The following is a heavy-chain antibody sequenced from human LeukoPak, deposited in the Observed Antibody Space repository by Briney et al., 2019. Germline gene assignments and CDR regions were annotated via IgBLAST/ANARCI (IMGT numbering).Heavy chain of an antibody. CDR1: GGTFSSYA. Sequence: ASVKVSCKASGGTFSSYAISWVRQAPGQGLEWMGRFIPIFGTANYAQKFQGRVTITTDESTSTAYMELSSLRSEDTAVYYCARVSSSSLAGYYYYYMDVWGKGTTVTVSS. V-gene: IGHV1-69*05. D-gene: IGHD6-13*01. CDR3: ARVSSSSLAGYYYYYMDV. J-gene: IGHJ6*03. CDR2: FIPIFGTA.